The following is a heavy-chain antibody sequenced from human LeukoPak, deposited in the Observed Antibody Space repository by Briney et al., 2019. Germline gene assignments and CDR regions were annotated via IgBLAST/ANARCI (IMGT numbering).Heavy chain of an antibody. CDR2: IYYSGST. CDR1: GGSISSYY. CDR3: ARGQVSAASLPFDP. J-gene: IGHJ5*02. Sequence: SETLSLTCTVSGGSISSYYWSWIRQPPGKGLEWIGYIYYSGSTNYNPSLKSRVTISVDTSKNQFSLKLSSVTAADTAVYYCARGQVSAASLPFDPWGQGTLVTVSS. V-gene: IGHV4-59*01. D-gene: IGHD6-13*01.